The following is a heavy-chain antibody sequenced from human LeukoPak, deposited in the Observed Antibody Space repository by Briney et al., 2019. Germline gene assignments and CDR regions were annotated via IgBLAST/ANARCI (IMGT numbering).Heavy chain of an antibody. CDR1: GFTFSSYA. Sequence: GGSLRLSCAASGFTFSSYAMSWVPQAPGKGLEGGSAISGSGGSTYYADSVKGRFTISRDNSKNTLYLQMNSPSAEDTAVYYCAKDPASYYYDSSGYSRPLGAFDIWGQGTMVTVSS. V-gene: IGHV3-23*01. CDR3: AKDPASYYYDSSGYSRPLGAFDI. D-gene: IGHD3-22*01. CDR2: ISGSGGST. J-gene: IGHJ3*02.